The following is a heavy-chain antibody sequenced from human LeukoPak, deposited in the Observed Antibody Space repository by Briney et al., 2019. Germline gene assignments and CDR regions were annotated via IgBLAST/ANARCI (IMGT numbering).Heavy chain of an antibody. D-gene: IGHD1-1*01. J-gene: IGHJ6*03. Sequence: GSVKVSCKTSGYTFTVHYMNWVRQAPGQGLEWMGRINPTTGVANYAQKFQGRITVTRDTSINTAYMELSSLRSDDTAVYYCARLDRNYYYLDVWGQGTTVTVS. V-gene: IGHV1-2*06. CDR2: INPTTGVA. CDR1: GYTFTVHY. CDR3: ARLDRNYYYLDV.